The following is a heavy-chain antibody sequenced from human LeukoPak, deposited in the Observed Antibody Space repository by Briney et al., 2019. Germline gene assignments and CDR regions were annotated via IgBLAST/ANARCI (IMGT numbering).Heavy chain of an antibody. CDR3: VRESRDYDSSTNDAFDI. J-gene: IGHJ3*02. Sequence: GGSLRLSCVASGFTFFKYEMNWVRQAPGEGLEWVSFIDTGGSPIRYADSVTGRFTISGDDAKNSLFLQMNDLRAEDAAMYYCVRESRDYDSSTNDAFDIWGQGTMVTVSS. V-gene: IGHV3-48*03. CDR2: IDTGGSPI. D-gene: IGHD3-22*01. CDR1: GFTFFKYE.